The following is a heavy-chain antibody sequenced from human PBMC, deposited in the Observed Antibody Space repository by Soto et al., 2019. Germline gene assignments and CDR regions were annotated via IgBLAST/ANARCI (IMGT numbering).Heavy chain of an antibody. CDR3: AKSRAGLFDAYYL. D-gene: IGHD2-21*01. J-gene: IGHJ3*01. V-gene: IGHV4-39*01. CDR2: MYYTGRA. CDR1: GGSITSSSYY. Sequence: QLQLQEAGPGLVKPSETLSLTCTVSGGSITSSSYYWGWIRQPPGKGLEWIGTMYYTGRAYSNPSLKCRVSISVDTSKNQFSLKLNSVTAADTAVYYCAKSRAGLFDAYYLWGQGKMVTVSS.